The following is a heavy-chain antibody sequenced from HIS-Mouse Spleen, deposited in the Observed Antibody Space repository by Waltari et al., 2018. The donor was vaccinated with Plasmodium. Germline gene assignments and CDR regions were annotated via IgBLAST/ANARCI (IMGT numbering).Heavy chain of an antibody. D-gene: IGHD2-8*01. CDR2: IYYSGRA. V-gene: IGHV4-39*07. CDR1: GGPLSSSRYY. CDR3: AGGRSNGTAYGDY. Sequence: QLHLQASAPGLAKPAETLSLTCTVSGGPLSSSRYYWGWIRQPPGKGLEWIGSIYYSGRANYNTSLNARDTISLNTSTNQFTIKRSSVADADEAAYYCAGGRSNGTAYGDYWDQRTLVTVTA. J-gene: IGHJ4*02.